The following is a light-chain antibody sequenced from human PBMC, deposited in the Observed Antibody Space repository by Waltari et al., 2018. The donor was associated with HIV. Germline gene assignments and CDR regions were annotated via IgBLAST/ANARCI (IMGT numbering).Light chain of an antibody. CDR3: QRSSTWPPRIT. Sequence: EIVLTQSPATLSLSPGERAPLSCRASQSIGRYLAWYQQKPGQAPRLLIYEASNRATDIPARFSGSGSGTDFTLTIRSLEPEDFATYYCQRSSTWPPRITFGPGTTVDI. CDR2: EAS. CDR1: QSIGRY. J-gene: IGKJ3*01. V-gene: IGKV3-11*01.